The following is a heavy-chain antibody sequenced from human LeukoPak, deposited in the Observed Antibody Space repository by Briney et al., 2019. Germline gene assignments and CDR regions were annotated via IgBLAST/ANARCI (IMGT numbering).Heavy chain of an antibody. J-gene: IGHJ4*02. Sequence: SETLSLTSTASGGSISPYYWSWIRQPPGKGLEWIGYIYYSGSTNYNPSLKSRVIISVDTSKNQFSLKLNSVTAADTAMYYCARHGGGGESYPRVFDYWGRGNLVTVSS. CDR2: IYYSGST. CDR1: GGSISPYY. CDR3: ARHGGGGESYPRVFDY. D-gene: IGHD1-26*01. V-gene: IGHV4-59*08.